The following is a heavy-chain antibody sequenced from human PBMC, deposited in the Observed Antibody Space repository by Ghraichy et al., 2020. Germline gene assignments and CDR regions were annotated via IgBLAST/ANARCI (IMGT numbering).Heavy chain of an antibody. Sequence: GGSLRLSCAASGFTFSSNNMNWVRQAPGKGLEWVSSISSSSSHIDYSDSVKGRFTISRDNAKNSLYLQMNSLRAEDTAVYYCARDPPGGSYWGQGTLVTVSS. CDR1: GFTFSSNN. D-gene: IGHD3-10*01. V-gene: IGHV3-21*01. J-gene: IGHJ4*02. CDR3: ARDPPGGSY. CDR2: ISSSSSHI.